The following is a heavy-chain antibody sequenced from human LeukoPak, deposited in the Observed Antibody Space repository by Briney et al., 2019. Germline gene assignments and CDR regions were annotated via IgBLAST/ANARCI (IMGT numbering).Heavy chain of an antibody. V-gene: IGHV1-2*02. CDR2: INPNSGGT. CDR3: ARVVDGYNYGAFDI. Sequence: GASVKVSCKASGYTXTDYYIHWVRQAPGQGLEWMEWINPNSGGTKYARRFQGRVTMTRDASISTAYTELSSLRSDDTAVYYCARVVDGYNYGAFDIWGQGTVVTVSS. D-gene: IGHD5-24*01. J-gene: IGHJ3*02. CDR1: GYTXTDYY.